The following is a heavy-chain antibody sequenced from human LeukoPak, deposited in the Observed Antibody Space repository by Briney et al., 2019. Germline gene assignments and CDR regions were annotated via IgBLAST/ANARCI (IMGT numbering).Heavy chain of an antibody. D-gene: IGHD3-3*01. CDR3: ASKYYDFWSGYYSLDY. V-gene: IGHV4-34*01. Sequence: SETLSLTCAVYGGSFSGYYSSWIRQPPGKGLEWIGEINHSGSTNYNPSLKSRVTISVDTSKNQFSLKLSSVTAADTAVYYCASKYYDFWSGYYSLDYWGQGTLVTVSS. J-gene: IGHJ4*02. CDR1: GGSFSGYY. CDR2: INHSGST.